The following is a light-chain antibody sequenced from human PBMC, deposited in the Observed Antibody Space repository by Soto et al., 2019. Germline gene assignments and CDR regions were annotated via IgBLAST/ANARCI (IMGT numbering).Light chain of an antibody. CDR3: QQYGGSPYT. Sequence: EIVLTQSPGTLSLSPGERATLSCRASQSVNSIYLAWDQQKPGQAPRLLIFDASSRATGIPDRFSGSGSGTDFTLTISRLEPEDFAVYYCQQYGGSPYTFGQGTKLEIK. CDR1: QSVNSIY. CDR2: DAS. V-gene: IGKV3-20*01. J-gene: IGKJ2*01.